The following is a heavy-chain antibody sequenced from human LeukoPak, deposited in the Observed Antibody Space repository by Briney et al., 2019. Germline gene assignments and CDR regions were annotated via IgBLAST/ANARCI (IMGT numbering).Heavy chain of an antibody. Sequence: GASVKVSCKASGYTFTGYYMHRVRQAPGQGLEWMGWINPNSGGTNYAQEFQGRVTMTRDTSISTAYMELSRLRSDDTAVYYCARDESVVPAAESEGFDYWGQGALVTVSS. V-gene: IGHV1-2*02. J-gene: IGHJ4*02. CDR3: ARDESVVPAAESEGFDY. CDR2: INPNSGGT. D-gene: IGHD2-2*01. CDR1: GYTFTGYY.